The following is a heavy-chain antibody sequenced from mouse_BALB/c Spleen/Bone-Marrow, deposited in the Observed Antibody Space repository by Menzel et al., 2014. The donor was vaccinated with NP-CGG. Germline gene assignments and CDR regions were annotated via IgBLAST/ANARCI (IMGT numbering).Heavy chain of an antibody. J-gene: IGHJ3*01. CDR2: IDPANGNT. CDR3: ATTDSSGVFAY. Sequence: DVQLQESGAELVKPGASVKLSCTASGFNIKDTYMHWVKQRPEQGLEWTGRIDPANGNTKYDPKFQGKATITADTSSNTAYLQLSSLTSEDTAVYYCATTDSSGVFAYWGQGTLVTVSA. D-gene: IGHD3-2*01. V-gene: IGHV14-3*02. CDR1: GFNIKDTY.